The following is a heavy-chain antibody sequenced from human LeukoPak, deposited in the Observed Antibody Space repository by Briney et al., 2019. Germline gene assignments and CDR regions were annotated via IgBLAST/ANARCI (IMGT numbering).Heavy chain of an antibody. CDR1: GGSINSHY. J-gene: IGHJ4*02. Sequence: SETLSLTCTVSGGSINSHYWSWIRQPPGKGLQWIGDIYYSERTNYNPSLRSRVTISVDTSKNQLSLKLTSVLAADTAMYYCVRRDNTGWNYFNHWGQGILVTVSS. V-gene: IGHV4-59*08. D-gene: IGHD6-19*01. CDR2: IYYSERT. CDR3: VRRDNTGWNYFNH.